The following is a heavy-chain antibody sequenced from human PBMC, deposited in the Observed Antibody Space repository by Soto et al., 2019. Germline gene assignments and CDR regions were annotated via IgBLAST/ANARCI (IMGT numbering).Heavy chain of an antibody. CDR3: ARDPPPPDY. Sequence: QVQLVQSGAEVKKPGASVKVSCKASGYTFASYAISWMRQAPGQGLEWMGWISAYNGNTNYAQKLQGRVTMTTHTSTSTAHMELRSLRSDDTAVYYCARDPPPPDYWGQGTLVTVSS. J-gene: IGHJ4*02. CDR2: ISAYNGNT. V-gene: IGHV1-18*01. CDR1: GYTFASYA.